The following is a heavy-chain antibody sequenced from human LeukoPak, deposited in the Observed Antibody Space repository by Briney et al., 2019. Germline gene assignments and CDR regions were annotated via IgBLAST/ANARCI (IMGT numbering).Heavy chain of an antibody. V-gene: IGHV4-4*09. CDR1: GGSISSYY. CDR3: ARQGSSLYYHIDV. J-gene: IGHJ6*03. Sequence: SETLSLTCTVSGGSISSYYWSWMRQPPGKGLEWIGSIYTSGSTNYNPSLKSRVTISVDTSNNQFSLKLSSVTAADTAMYYCARQGSSLYYHIDVWGKGTTVTVSS. CDR2: IYTSGST. D-gene: IGHD6-13*01.